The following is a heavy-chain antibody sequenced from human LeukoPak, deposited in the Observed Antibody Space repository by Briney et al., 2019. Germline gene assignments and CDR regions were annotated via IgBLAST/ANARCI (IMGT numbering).Heavy chain of an antibody. CDR2: INHDGST. CDR3: TRGFLGLNGGV. CDR1: GGSFSNNY. V-gene: IGHV4-34*01. D-gene: IGHD1-26*01. J-gene: IGHJ6*02. Sequence: SETLSLTCAVDGGSFSNNYWNWIRQAPGKGLEWIGEINHDGSTNFNPSLKSRVTISLDTSKNQFSLRLSSVTAADTAMYYCTRGFLGLNGGVWGQGTTVTVSS.